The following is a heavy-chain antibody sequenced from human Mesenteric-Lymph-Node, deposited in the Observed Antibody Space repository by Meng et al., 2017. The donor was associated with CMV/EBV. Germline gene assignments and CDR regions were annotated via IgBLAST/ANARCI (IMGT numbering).Heavy chain of an antibody. CDR2: IYYSGST. V-gene: IGHV4-39*07. Sequence: SETLSLTCTVSGGSISSSSYYWGWIRQPPGKGLEWIGSIYYSGSTYYNPSLKSRVTISVDTSKNQFSLKLSSVTAADTAVYYCARGGKDSSSSGSGLPYYFDYWGQGTLVTVSS. J-gene: IGHJ4*02. CDR1: GGSISSSSYY. CDR3: ARGGKDSSSSGSGLPYYFDY. D-gene: IGHD6-6*01.